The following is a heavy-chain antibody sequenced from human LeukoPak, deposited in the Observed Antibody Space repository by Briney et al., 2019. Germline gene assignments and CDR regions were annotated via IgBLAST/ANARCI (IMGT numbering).Heavy chain of an antibody. CDR2: IYYSGTT. Sequence: SETLSLTCIVSGGSLNSPNYYWGWVRQPPGKWLEWLGTIYYSGTTYYNPSLKSRLTISVDTSKNQFSLKLTSVTAADTAVYYCARHDYYGSLNWFDPWGQGRLITVSS. CDR1: GGSLNSPNYY. V-gene: IGHV4-39*01. CDR3: ARHDYYGSLNWFDP. D-gene: IGHD3-10*01. J-gene: IGHJ5*02.